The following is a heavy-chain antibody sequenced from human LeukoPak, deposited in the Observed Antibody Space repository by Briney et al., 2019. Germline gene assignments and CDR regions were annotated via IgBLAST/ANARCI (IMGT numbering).Heavy chain of an antibody. V-gene: IGHV4-30-2*01. CDR1: GVSITSSSCN. CDR2: ISQSGNS. D-gene: IGHD2-2*02. CDR3: ARDQVDYTIPDHFDS. Sequence: SQTLSLTCAVSGVSITSSSCNWSWIRQPPGKGLEWIGYISQSGNSYFTPSLNSRATISVDKSKNSFSLNLNFVTAADTAVYYCARDQVDYTIPDHFDSWGKGILVIVSS. J-gene: IGHJ4*01.